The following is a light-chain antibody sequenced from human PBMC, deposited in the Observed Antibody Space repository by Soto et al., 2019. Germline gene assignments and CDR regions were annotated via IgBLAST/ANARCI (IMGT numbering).Light chain of an antibody. J-gene: IGLJ1*01. CDR3: QSYDSSLSGSNV. Sequence: QSALTQPPSASGSPGQSVAISCTGSSSNIGAGYDVHWYQQLPGTAPKLLIYGNSNRPSGVPDRFSGSKSGTSASLAITGLQAEDEADYYCQSYDSSLSGSNVFGTGTKLTVL. CDR1: SSNIGAGYD. V-gene: IGLV1-40*01. CDR2: GNS.